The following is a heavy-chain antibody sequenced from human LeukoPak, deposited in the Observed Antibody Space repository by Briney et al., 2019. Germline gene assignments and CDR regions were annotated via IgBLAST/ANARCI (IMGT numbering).Heavy chain of an antibody. Sequence: GGSLRLSCAASGFTVSSNYMSWVRQAPGKGLEWVSVIYSDGSTYYADSVKGRFTISRDNSKNTLHLQMNSLRAEDTAVYYCARDSGYDLRPTLDYWGQGTLVTVSS. CDR1: GFTVSSNY. J-gene: IGHJ4*02. D-gene: IGHD5-12*01. V-gene: IGHV3-53*01. CDR2: IYSDGST. CDR3: ARDSGYDLRPTLDY.